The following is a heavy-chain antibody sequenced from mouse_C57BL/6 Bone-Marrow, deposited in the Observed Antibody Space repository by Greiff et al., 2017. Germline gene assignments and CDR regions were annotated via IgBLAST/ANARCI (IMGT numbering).Heavy chain of an antibody. D-gene: IGHD4-1*01. V-gene: IGHV5-16*01. Sequence: EVKLVESEGGLVQPGSSMKLSCTASGFTFSDYYMAWVRQVPEKGLEWVANINYDGSSTYYLDSLKSRFIISRDNAKNILYLQMSSLKSEDTATYYCARERELGYFDYWGQGTTLTVSS. CDR1: GFTFSDYY. CDR3: ARERELGYFDY. CDR2: INYDGSST. J-gene: IGHJ2*01.